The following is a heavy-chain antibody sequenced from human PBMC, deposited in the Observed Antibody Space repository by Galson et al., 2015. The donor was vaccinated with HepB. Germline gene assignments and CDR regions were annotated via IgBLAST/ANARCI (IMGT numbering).Heavy chain of an antibody. J-gene: IGHJ4*02. V-gene: IGHV3-7*03. CDR3: ARHVTGADSGSGTGFDY. D-gene: IGHD3-10*01. CDR2: INEDGSAK. Sequence: SLRLSCAASGFRLSDSWMTWVRQSAERGLEWVANINEDGSAKRYLDSVKGRFTISRDNAKNSVFLQMDSLKASDTAMYYCARHVTGADSGSGTGFDYWGQGTLVTVSS. CDR1: GFRLSDSW.